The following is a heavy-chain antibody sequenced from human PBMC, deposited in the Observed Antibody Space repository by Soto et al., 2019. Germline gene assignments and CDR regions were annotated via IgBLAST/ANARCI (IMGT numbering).Heavy chain of an antibody. D-gene: IGHD6-13*01. V-gene: IGHV3-53*01. CDR3: ARDIAAAGTNGYYYYGMDV. CDR2: IYSGGST. J-gene: IGHJ6*02. CDR1: GFTFSSYS. Sequence: PGGSLRLSCAASGFTFSSYSMSWVRQAPGKGLEWVSVIYSGGSTYYADSVKGRFTISRDNSKNTLYLQMNSLRAEDTAVYYCARDIAAAGTNGYYYYGMDVWGQGTTVTVSS.